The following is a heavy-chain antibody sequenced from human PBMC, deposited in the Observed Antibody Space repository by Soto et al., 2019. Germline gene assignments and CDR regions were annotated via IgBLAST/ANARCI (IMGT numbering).Heavy chain of an antibody. CDR3: ARERWLQSAPANFDY. V-gene: IGHV4-4*02. J-gene: IGHJ4*02. Sequence: SETLSLTCAVSGGSISSSNWWSWVRQPPGKGLEWIGEIYHSGSTNYNPSLKSRVTISVDKSKNQFSLQLNSVTPEDTAVYYCARERWLQSAPANFDYWGQGTLVTVSS. D-gene: IGHD5-12*01. CDR2: IYHSGST. CDR1: GGSISSSNW.